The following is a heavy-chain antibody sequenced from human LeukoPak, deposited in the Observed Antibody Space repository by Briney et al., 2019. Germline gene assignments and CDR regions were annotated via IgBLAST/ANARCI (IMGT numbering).Heavy chain of an antibody. D-gene: IGHD5-12*01. J-gene: IGHJ3*02. Sequence: SGGSLRLSCVASGFNLDNYAMSWVRQAPGKGLEWVSAISGSGDSTYYADSVKGRFTISRDDSENTLYLQMNRLRADDAAVYHCAREHSLVASHDAFDIWGQGTMVTVSS. CDR2: ISGSGDST. CDR1: GFNLDNYA. V-gene: IGHV3-23*01. CDR3: AREHSLVASHDAFDI.